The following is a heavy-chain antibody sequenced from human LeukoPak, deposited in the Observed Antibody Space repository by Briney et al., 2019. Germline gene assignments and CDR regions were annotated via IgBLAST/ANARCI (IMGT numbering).Heavy chain of an antibody. D-gene: IGHD5-18*01. CDR2: NSSRGGST. CDR3: ASPGGGYSYGYFDS. CDR1: GFTFSTYA. J-gene: IGHJ4*02. V-gene: IGHV3-23*01. Sequence: XGGSLRLSCAASGFTFSTYAMRWVSQAPGKGLEWVSSNSSRGGSTYYADSVKGRFTISRDNSKNTLYLQMNSLRAEDTAVYYCASPGGGYSYGYFDSWGQGTLVTVSS.